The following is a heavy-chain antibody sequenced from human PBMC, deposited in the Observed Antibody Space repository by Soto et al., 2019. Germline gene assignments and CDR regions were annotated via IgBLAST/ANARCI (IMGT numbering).Heavy chain of an antibody. CDR1: GYTFTSYG. Sequence: ASVKVSCKASGYTFTSYGISLVRQAPGQGLEWMGWISAYNGNTNYAQKFQGRVTMTTDTSTSTAYMELRSLRSDDTAVYYCARYWEDTVYGMDVWGQGTTVTVSS. CDR3: ARYWEDTVYGMDV. D-gene: IGHD5-18*01. V-gene: IGHV1-18*01. CDR2: ISAYNGNT. J-gene: IGHJ6*02.